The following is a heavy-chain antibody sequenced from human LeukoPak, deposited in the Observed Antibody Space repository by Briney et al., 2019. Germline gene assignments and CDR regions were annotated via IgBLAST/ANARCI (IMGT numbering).Heavy chain of an antibody. D-gene: IGHD2-15*01. Sequence: GGSLRLSCAASGFIFNNYWMTWVRQAPGKGLAWVANIKQDGSEKYYVDSVKGRFTISRDNVKNLLSLQMSSLRGEDTAVYFCARVNPLLAPGAFDIWGQGTMVAVSS. CDR2: IKQDGSEK. CDR3: ARVNPLLAPGAFDI. CDR1: GFIFNNYW. V-gene: IGHV3-7*01. J-gene: IGHJ3*02.